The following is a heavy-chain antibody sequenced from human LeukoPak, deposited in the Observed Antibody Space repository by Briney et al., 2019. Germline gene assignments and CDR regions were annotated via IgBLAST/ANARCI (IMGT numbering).Heavy chain of an antibody. J-gene: IGHJ4*02. CDR2: IGGNNNYI. CDR3: ARRFGQSGPYYFDY. V-gene: IGHV3-21*01. CDR1: GFTFDDYG. Sequence: PGGSLRLSCVASGFTFDDYGMSWVRQAPGKGLEWVSSIGGNNNYIYYADSVNGRFTISRDNAKNSLYLQMNSLRAEDTAVYYCARRFGQSGPYYFDYWGQGTLVTVSS. D-gene: IGHD3-10*01.